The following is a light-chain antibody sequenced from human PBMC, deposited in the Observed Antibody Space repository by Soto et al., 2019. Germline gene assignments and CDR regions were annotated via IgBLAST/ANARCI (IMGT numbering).Light chain of an antibody. Sequence: QPVLTQSHSASASLGASGKLTRTLSSGHSSYAIAWHQQQPEKGPRYLMRLNSDGSHTKGDGIPDRFSGSSSGAERYLTIASLQSEDEADYYCQTWGTGIWVFGGGTKLTVL. CDR2: LNSDGSH. CDR3: QTWGTGIWV. CDR1: SGHSSYA. V-gene: IGLV4-69*01. J-gene: IGLJ3*02.